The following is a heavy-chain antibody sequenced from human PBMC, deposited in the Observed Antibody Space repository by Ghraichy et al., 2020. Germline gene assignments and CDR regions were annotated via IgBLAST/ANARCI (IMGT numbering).Heavy chain of an antibody. CDR1: GFSFSRYT. D-gene: IGHD6-19*01. CDR2: IGTTGTNT. V-gene: IGHV3-64*02. J-gene: IGHJ4*02. CDR3: ARDDQKWLVDF. Sequence: GSLRLSCAASGFSFSRYTMHWVRQAPGKGLEYVSAIGTTGTNTYYGDSVKGRFIISRDNSKNTLYLQMGSLRGEDTAVYYCARDDQKWLVDFWGQGTLVTVSP.